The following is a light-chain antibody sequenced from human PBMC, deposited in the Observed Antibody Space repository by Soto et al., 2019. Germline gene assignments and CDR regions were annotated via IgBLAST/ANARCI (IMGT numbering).Light chain of an antibody. CDR1: SSNIGSNY. CDR2: RNN. V-gene: IGLV1-47*01. Sequence: QSVLTQPPSASGTPGQRVTISCSGSSSNIGSNYVYWYQQLPGTAPKLLIYRNNQRPSGVPDRFSGSKSGTSASLAISGLRSEDEADYYCAAWDDSLSVYVVFVGGTKLTVL. CDR3: AAWDDSLSVYVV. J-gene: IGLJ2*01.